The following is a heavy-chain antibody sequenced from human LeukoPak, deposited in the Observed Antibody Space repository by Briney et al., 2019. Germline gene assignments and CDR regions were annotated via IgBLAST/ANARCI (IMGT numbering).Heavy chain of an antibody. CDR2: IHQDGNEK. J-gene: IGHJ4*02. Sequence: GGSLRLSCAVSGFTFCTYWMSWVRQAPGKGLEWVANIHQDGNEKYYVDSVKGRFTISRDNAKNSLSLQKNSLRAEDTAVYYCARGDKFAGDYWGQGTLVTVSS. D-gene: IGHD2-15*01. CDR1: GFTFCTYW. CDR3: ARGDKFAGDY. V-gene: IGHV3-7*04.